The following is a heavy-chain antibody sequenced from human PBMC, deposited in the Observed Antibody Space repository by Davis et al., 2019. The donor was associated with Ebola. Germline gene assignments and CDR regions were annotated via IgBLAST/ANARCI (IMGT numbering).Heavy chain of an antibody. V-gene: IGHV5-51*01. CDR2: IYAGDSDT. J-gene: IGHJ6*02. Sequence: GESLKISCQASGYSFTNYWIAWVRQLPGKGLERQGNIYAGDSDTRDSPSFQGQVTISADKSISTAYLQWSSLKASDTAMYYCARHGGYSSSWEAPYYGMDVWGQGTTVTVSS. CDR3: ARHGGYSSSWEAPYYGMDV. D-gene: IGHD6-13*01. CDR1: GYSFTNYW.